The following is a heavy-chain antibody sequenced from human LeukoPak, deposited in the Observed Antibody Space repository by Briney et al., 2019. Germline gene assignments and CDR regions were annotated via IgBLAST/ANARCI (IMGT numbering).Heavy chain of an antibody. V-gene: IGHV1-24*01. CDR3: ARDQNIAAAGTALPPYYYYGMDV. D-gene: IGHD6-13*01. J-gene: IGHJ6*02. Sequence: ASVKVSCKVSGYTLTELSMHWVRQAPGKGLEWMGGFDPEDGETIYAQKFQGRVTMTEDTSTDTAYMELSSLRSEDTAVYYCARDQNIAAAGTALPPYYYYGMDVWGQGTTVTVSS. CDR2: FDPEDGET. CDR1: GYTLTELS.